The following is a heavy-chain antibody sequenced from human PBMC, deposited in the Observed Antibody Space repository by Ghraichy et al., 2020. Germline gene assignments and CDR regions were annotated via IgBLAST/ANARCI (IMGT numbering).Heavy chain of an antibody. CDR2: ISYDGSNK. J-gene: IGHJ6*02. V-gene: IGHV3-30-3*01. CDR1: GFTFSSYA. CDR3: AGAQYSNYVGYYYYGMDV. Sequence: GGSLRLSCAASGFTFSSYAMHWVRQAPGKGLEWVAVISYDGSNKYYADSVKGRFTISRGNSKNTLYLKMNSLRAEDTAVYYCAGAQYSNYVGYYYYGMDVWGLGTTVTVAS. D-gene: IGHD4-11*01.